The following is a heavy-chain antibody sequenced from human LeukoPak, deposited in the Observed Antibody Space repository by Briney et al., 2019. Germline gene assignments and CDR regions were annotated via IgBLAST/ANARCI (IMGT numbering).Heavy chain of an antibody. CDR1: GYTFIGYY. J-gene: IGHJ4*02. Sequence: GASVKVSCKASGYTFIGYYMHWVRQAPGQGLEWMGWINTNTGNPTYAQGFTGRFVFSLDTSVSTAYLQISSLKAEDTAVYYCACGDGSFNYWGQGTLVTVSS. V-gene: IGHV7-4-1*02. CDR2: INTNTGNP. CDR3: ACGDGSFNY. D-gene: IGHD5-24*01.